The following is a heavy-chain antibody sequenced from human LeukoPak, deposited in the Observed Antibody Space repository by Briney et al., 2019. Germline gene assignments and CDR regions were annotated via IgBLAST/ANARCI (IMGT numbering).Heavy chain of an antibody. CDR3: SASRPHYGDYYGLDV. Sequence: QPGRSLRLSCAASGFTFSSYGMHWVRQAPGKGLEWAAVISYDGSHKYSADSVKGRFTISRDNSKNTLYLQMNSLRTEDTAVYFCSASRPHYGDYYGLDVWGHGTTVTVSS. V-gene: IGHV3-30*03. CDR2: ISYDGSHK. D-gene: IGHD4/OR15-4a*01. CDR1: GFTFSSYG. J-gene: IGHJ6*02.